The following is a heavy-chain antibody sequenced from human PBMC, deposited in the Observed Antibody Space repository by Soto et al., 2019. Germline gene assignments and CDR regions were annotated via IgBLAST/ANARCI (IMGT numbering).Heavy chain of an antibody. J-gene: IGHJ4*02. D-gene: IGHD2-21*01. V-gene: IGHV3-23*01. CDR3: SRGGGGGLFVL. Sequence: EVHLLESGGGLVQPGGSLRLSCAASGFTFSNSAMTWVRQALGKGPEWVSSIGRTNNTHSADSVKGRFTISRDNAKNSLYLQLKSLRAEDTAIYYCSRGGGGGLFVLWGQGTFVTV. CDR1: GFTFSNSA. CDR2: IGRTNNT.